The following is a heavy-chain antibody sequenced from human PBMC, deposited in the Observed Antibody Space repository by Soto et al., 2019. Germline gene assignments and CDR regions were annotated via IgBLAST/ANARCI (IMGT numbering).Heavy chain of an antibody. CDR1: GDSISSYS. CDR3: ARESGENWSYEAY. J-gene: IGHJ4*02. CDR2: VYLSGHT. V-gene: IGHV4-4*07. D-gene: IGHD1-7*01. Sequence: QVHVQESGPGLVKPAETLSLTCAVSGDSISSYSWNWIRQTAGRGLEWIGRVYLSGHTQYRSYSETRVTASLDRSTTQFLLELRSVTAADTAVYSCARESGENWSYEAYWGQGTQVTVSS.